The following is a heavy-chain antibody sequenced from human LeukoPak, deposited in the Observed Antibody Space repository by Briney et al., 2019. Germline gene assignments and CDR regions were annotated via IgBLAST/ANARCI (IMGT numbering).Heavy chain of an antibody. V-gene: IGHV1-46*01. Sequence: ASVKVSCKASGYTFTSYYMHWVRQAPGQGLEWMGIINPSGGSTSYAQKFQGRVTMTRDTSTSTAYLQWSSLKASDTAMYYCARQMLLSGWSSAGYWGQGTLVTVSS. CDR1: GYTFTSYY. CDR3: ARQMLLSGWSSAGY. CDR2: INPSGGST. J-gene: IGHJ4*02. D-gene: IGHD6-19*01.